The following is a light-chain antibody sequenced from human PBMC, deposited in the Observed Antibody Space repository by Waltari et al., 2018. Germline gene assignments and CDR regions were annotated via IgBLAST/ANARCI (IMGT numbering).Light chain of an antibody. CDR3: QQYGS. CDR2: GAS. Sequence: EIVLTQSPGTLSLSPGKRATLSCRASQSVSSSYLAWYQQKPGQAPRLLIYGASSRATGIPDRFSGSGSGTDFTLTISRLEPEDFAVYYCQQYGSFGGGTKVEIK. V-gene: IGKV3-20*01. CDR1: QSVSSSY. J-gene: IGKJ4*01.